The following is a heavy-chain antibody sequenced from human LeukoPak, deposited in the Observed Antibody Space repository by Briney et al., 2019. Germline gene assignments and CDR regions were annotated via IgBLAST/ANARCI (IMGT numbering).Heavy chain of an antibody. CDR1: GFTVSSNY. CDR3: AREADPLGNDYSSYFDY. D-gene: IGHD4-11*01. V-gene: IGHV3-53*01. CDR2: IYSGGTT. J-gene: IGHJ4*02. Sequence: PGGSLRLSCAVSGFTVSSNYMSWVRQAPGKGLEWVSLIYSGGTTYYADSAKGRFTISRDDSKNTLYLQMNGLRAEDTAVYYCAREADPLGNDYSSYFDYWGQGTLVTVSS.